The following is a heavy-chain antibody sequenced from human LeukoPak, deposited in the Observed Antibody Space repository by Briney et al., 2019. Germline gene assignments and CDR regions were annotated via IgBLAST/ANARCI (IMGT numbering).Heavy chain of an antibody. CDR2: INPNSGGT. J-gene: IGHJ4*02. CDR3: ARGYCTNGVCYLVFDY. Sequence: ASVTVSFTASGYTFTGYYMHWVRQAPGQGLEWMGRINPNSGGTNYAQKLQGRVTMTRDTSISTAYMELSRLRSDDTAVYYCARGYCTNGVCYLVFDYWGQGTLVTVSS. D-gene: IGHD2-8*01. CDR1: GYTFTGYY. V-gene: IGHV1-2*06.